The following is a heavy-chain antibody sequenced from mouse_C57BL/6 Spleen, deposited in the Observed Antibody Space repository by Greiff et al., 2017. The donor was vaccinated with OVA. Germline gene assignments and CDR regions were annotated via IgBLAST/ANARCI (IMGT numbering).Heavy chain of an antibody. V-gene: IGHV5-6*01. CDR3: ARDYGNREAMDY. Sequence: LKQSGGDLVTPGGSLTLSCAASGFTFSSYGMSWVRQTPVKRLEWVATISSGGSYTYYPDSVKGRFTISRDNAKNTLYLQMSSLKSEDTAMYYCARDYGNREAMDYWGQGTSVTVSS. D-gene: IGHD2-1*01. CDR1: GFTFSSYG. J-gene: IGHJ4*01. CDR2: ISSGGSYT.